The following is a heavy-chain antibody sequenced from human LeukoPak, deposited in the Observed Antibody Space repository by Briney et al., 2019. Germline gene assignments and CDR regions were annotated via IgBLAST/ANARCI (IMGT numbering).Heavy chain of an antibody. J-gene: IGHJ3*02. CDR1: GGTFSSYA. CDR3: ARGSVGSIAAPSDAFDI. Sequence: EASVKVSCKASGGTFSSYAISWVRQAPGQGLEWMGGIIPIFGTANYAQKFQGRVTITADESTSTAYMELSSLRSEDTAVYYCARGSVGSIAAPSDAFDIWGQGTMVTVSS. V-gene: IGHV1-69*01. CDR2: IIPIFGTA. D-gene: IGHD6-6*01.